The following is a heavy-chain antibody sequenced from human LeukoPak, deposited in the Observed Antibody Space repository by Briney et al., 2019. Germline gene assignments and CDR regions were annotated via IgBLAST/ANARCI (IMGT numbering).Heavy chain of an antibody. D-gene: IGHD6-13*01. CDR3: AREGVLRTLNAFDI. CDR2: ISYDGSNK. V-gene: IGHV3-30-3*01. CDR1: GFTFSSYA. J-gene: IGHJ3*02. Sequence: GRSLRLSCAASGFTFSSYAMHWVRQAPGKGLEWVAVISYDGSNKYYADSVKGRFTISRDNSKNTLYLQMNSLRAEDTAVYYCAREGVLRTLNAFDIWGQGTMVTVSS.